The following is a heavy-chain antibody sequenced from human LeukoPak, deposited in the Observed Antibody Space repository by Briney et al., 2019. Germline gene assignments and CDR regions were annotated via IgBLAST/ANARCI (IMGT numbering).Heavy chain of an antibody. J-gene: IGHJ4*02. CDR2: IYYSGST. CDR3: ASAAQTLGYCSGGSCYSSRPFDY. Sequence: SETLSLTCTVSVGSISSSSYYWGWVRQPPGKGVEWIGRIYYSGSTYYNPSLKSRVTISVDTSKNQFSLKLSSVTAADTAVYYCASAAQTLGYCSGGSCYSSRPFDYWGQGTLVTVSS. CDR1: VGSISSSSYY. D-gene: IGHD2-15*01. V-gene: IGHV4-39*01.